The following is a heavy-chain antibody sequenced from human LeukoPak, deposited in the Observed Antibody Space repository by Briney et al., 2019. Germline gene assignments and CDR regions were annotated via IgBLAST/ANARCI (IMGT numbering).Heavy chain of an antibody. CDR3: ARGRGGTVVRGYLDY. CDR2: MNSNSGNT. V-gene: IGHV1-8*01. CDR1: GYTFTNYD. Sequence: GASVKVSCKAPGYTFTNYDIMWVRQATGQGPEWMGWMNSNSGNTGYAQKFQGRVTMTRDTSINTAYMELHSLTSEDTAVYYCARGRGGTVVRGYLDYWGQGTLVTVSS. D-gene: IGHD3-10*01. J-gene: IGHJ4*02.